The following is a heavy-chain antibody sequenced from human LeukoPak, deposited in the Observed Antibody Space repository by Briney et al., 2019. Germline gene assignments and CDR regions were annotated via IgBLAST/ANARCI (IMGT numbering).Heavy chain of an antibody. J-gene: IGHJ6*02. CDR3: ARVLGDSRYYYYYGMDV. Sequence: GRSLRLPCAASGFTFSSYAMHWVRQAPGKGLEWVAVISYDGSNKYYADSVKGRFTISRDNSKNTLYLQMNSLRAEDTAVYYCARVLGDSRYYYYYGMDVWGQGTTVTVSS. D-gene: IGHD3-22*01. CDR1: GFTFSSYA. CDR2: ISYDGSNK. V-gene: IGHV3-30-3*01.